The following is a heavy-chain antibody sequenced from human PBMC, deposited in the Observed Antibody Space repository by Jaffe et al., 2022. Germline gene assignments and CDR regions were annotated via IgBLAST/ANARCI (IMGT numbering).Heavy chain of an antibody. V-gene: IGHV3-48*03. CDR3: ARFRLARFGELLAAFDI. Sequence: EVQLVESGGGLVQPGGSLRLSCAASGFTFSSYEMNWVRQAPGKGLEWVSYISSSGSTIYYADSVKGRFTISRDNAKNSLYLQMNSLRAEDTAVYYCARFRLARFGELLAAFDIWGQGTMVTVSS. D-gene: IGHD3-10*01. J-gene: IGHJ3*02. CDR1: GFTFSSYE. CDR2: ISSSGSTI.